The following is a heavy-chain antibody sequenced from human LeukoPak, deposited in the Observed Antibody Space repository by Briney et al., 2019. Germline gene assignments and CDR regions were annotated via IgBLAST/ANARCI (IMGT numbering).Heavy chain of an antibody. V-gene: IGHV1-69*05. J-gene: IGHJ4*02. CDR2: IIPLFGTA. CDR1: GCTFSSYA. CDR3: ARGNYDSSGYSL. D-gene: IGHD3-22*01. Sequence: SVKVSCKPSGCTFSSYAISWVRQAPGQGLEWMGGIIPLFGTANYPQKFQGRVPITTDESTSTAYMELSSLRSEDTAVYYCARGNYDSSGYSLWGQGTLVTVSS.